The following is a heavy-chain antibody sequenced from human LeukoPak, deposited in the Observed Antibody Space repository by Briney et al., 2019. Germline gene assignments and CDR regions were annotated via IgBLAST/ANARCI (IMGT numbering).Heavy chain of an antibody. Sequence: GGSLRLSCAASGSTFSTYAMHWVRQAPGKGLEWVVAITSDGSKKYYADSVKGRITISRDNSKSSLYLQMNSLTPEDTAVYYCARTALRYYGSGSFSLDVFDIWGQGTMVTVSS. CDR2: ITSDGSKK. CDR1: GSTFSTYA. D-gene: IGHD3-10*01. V-gene: IGHV3-30-3*01. J-gene: IGHJ3*02. CDR3: ARTALRYYGSGSFSLDVFDI.